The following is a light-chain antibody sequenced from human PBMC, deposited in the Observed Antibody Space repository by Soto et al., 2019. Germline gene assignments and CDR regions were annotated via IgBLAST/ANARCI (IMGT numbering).Light chain of an antibody. CDR2: GNS. J-gene: IGLJ1*01. CDR3: QSYDSSLSGYV. CDR1: SYNIGAGYD. V-gene: IGLV1-40*01. Sequence: QSVLTQPPSVPGAPGQRVTISCTGSSYNIGAGYDVHWYQQLPGTAPKLLIYGNSNRPSGVPDRFSGSKSGTSASLAITGLQAEDEADYYCQSYDSSLSGYVFGTGTKVTVL.